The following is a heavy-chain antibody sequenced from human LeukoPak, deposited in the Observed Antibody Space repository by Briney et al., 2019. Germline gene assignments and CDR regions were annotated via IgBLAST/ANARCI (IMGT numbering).Heavy chain of an antibody. CDR3: ARVGQGNFDY. V-gene: IGHV4-59*01. CDR2: IYYSGNT. D-gene: IGHD3-10*01. CDR1: GASISTCY. J-gene: IGHJ4*02. Sequence: PSETLSLTCTVSGASISTCYWSWIRQPPGKGLEWIGYIYYSGNTKYDPSLKSRVTISVDTSKNQFSLNLSSVTAADTAVYYCARVGQGNFDYWGQGTLVTVSS.